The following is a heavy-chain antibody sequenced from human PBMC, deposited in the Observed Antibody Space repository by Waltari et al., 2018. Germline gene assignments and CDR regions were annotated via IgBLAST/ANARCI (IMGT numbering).Heavy chain of an antibody. D-gene: IGHD3-22*01. CDR3: ARGLGTMIAVPYTLSY. CDR1: GGTSSSYA. V-gene: IGHV1-69*01. Sequence: QGQLVQSGAEVKKPGSSVKGSCKASGGTSSSYAISWVRQAPGQGLEWMGGISPIFGTAKYARTCKGRVTITADESTSTAYMELSSLRSEDTAVYYCARGLGTMIAVPYTLSYWGQGTLVTVSS. J-gene: IGHJ4*02. CDR2: ISPIFGTA.